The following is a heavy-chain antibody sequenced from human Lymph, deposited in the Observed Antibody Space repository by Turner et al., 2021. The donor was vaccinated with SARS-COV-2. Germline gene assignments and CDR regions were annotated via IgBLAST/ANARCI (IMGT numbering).Heavy chain of an antibody. CDR2: ISGSGGDT. CDR3: AKGVRGAMIVVVIPYFDY. V-gene: IGHV3-23*01. Sequence: EVQLLESGGGLVQPGGSLRLSCAASGFTFSSYAMSWVRQAPGKVLDLVSAISGSGGDTYYADSVKGRFTISRDNSKNTLYLQMNSLRAEDTAVYYCAKGVRGAMIVVVIPYFDYWGQGTLVTVSS. CDR1: GFTFSSYA. J-gene: IGHJ4*02. D-gene: IGHD3-22*01.